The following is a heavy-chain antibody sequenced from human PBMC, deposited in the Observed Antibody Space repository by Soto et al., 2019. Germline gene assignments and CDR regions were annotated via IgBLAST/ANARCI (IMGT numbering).Heavy chain of an antibody. CDR3: AKTITTVGVSSTGRGALLDN. V-gene: IGHV3-30*18. D-gene: IGHD3-3*01. Sequence: QVQLVESGGGVVQPGRSLRLSCAASGFTFSAFGMHWDRQAPGKGLEWVAVISNDGNSEHYADSVKGRFTISRDNSKNTFYLQMNSLSVEDTAVYYCAKTITTVGVSSTGRGALLDNWGQGILVSVSS. CDR2: ISNDGNSE. CDR1: GFTFSAFG. J-gene: IGHJ4*02.